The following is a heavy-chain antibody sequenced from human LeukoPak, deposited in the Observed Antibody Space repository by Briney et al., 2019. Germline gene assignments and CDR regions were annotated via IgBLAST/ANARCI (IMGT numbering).Heavy chain of an antibody. Sequence: ASVKVSCKASGYTFTSYAMNWVRQAPGQGLEWMGWINGNYGGTNYLQKFQGRVTMTMDTSITTVYMDLKSLRSDDTAVYYCARDRDGAFDIWGQGTMVIVAS. CDR2: INGNYGGT. V-gene: IGHV1-2*02. CDR1: GYTFTSYA. CDR3: ARDRDGAFDI. J-gene: IGHJ3*02.